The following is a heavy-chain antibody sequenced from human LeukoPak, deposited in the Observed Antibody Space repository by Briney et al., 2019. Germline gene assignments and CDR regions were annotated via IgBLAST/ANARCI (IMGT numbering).Heavy chain of an antibody. CDR3: ARDPGVYDSSGLFDY. Sequence: GASVKVSCKASGGTFSSYAISWERQAPGQGLEWTGRIIPILGIANYAQKFQGRVTITADKSTSTAYMELSSLRSEDTAVYYCARDPGVYDSSGLFDYWGQGTLVTVSS. J-gene: IGHJ4*02. V-gene: IGHV1-69*04. D-gene: IGHD3-22*01. CDR1: GGTFSSYA. CDR2: IIPILGIA.